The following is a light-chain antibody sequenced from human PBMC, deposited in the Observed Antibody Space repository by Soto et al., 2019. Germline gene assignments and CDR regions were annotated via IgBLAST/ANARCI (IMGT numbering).Light chain of an antibody. CDR2: DAS. Sequence: VLTQSPATLSLSPGERATLSCRASQTVSRYLAWYQHKPGQAPRLRIHDASSRATGVPARFNGSGSGTDYTLTISSLEPEDFAIYYCQQRSTWPLFTFGGGTKVEI. V-gene: IGKV3-11*01. J-gene: IGKJ4*01. CDR1: QTVSRY. CDR3: QQRSTWPLFT.